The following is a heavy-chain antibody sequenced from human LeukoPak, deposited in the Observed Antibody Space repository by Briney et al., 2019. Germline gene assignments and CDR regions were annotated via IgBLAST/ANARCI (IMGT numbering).Heavy chain of an antibody. CDR1: GFSLSTNAVG. Sequence: SGPTLVNPTQTLTLTCTFSGFSLSTNAVGVGWIRQPPGKALEWLALIYWNDDRRYSPSLKSRLTITMDTSKNQVVLTMTNMDPVDTATYYCAHGPATNPRWFDPLGPGNPGHRLL. CDR2: IYWNDDR. V-gene: IGHV2-5*01. D-gene: IGHD5-24*01. CDR3: AHGPATNPRWFDP. J-gene: IGHJ5*02.